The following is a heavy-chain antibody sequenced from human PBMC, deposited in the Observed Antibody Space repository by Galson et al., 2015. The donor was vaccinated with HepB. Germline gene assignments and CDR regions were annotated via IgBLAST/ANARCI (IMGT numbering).Heavy chain of an antibody. CDR2: ISSSSSYI. CDR1: GFTFSSYS. V-gene: IGHV3-21*01. Sequence: SLRLSCAASGFTFSSYSMNWVRQAPGKGLEWVSSISSSSSYIYYADSVKGRFTISRDNAKNSLYLQMISLRAEDTAVYYCARGLVGGWCDYWGQGTLVTVSS. J-gene: IGHJ4*02. D-gene: IGHD6-19*01. CDR3: ARGLVGGWCDY.